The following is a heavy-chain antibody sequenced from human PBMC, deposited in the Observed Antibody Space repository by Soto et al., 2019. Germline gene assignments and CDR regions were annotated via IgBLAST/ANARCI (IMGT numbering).Heavy chain of an antibody. Sequence: ASVKVSCKASGFTFTTYGINWVRQAPGQGPEWMGWISAYSGNTNYAQKLQGRVTMTTDTSTSTAYMELRSLRSDDTAVYYCAREDMYYYYSMAAWGKGTTVTVPS. V-gene: IGHV1-18*01. CDR3: AREDMYYYYSMAA. CDR2: ISAYSGNT. CDR1: GFTFTTYG. D-gene: IGHD2-15*01. J-gene: IGHJ6*04.